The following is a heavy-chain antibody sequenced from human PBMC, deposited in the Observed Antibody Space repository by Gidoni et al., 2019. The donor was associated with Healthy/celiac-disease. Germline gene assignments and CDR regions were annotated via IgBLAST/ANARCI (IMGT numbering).Heavy chain of an antibody. CDR2: IIPIFGTA. Sequence: QVQLVQSGAEVKKPGSSVKVSCKASGGTFSSYAISWVRQAPGQGLEWMGGIIPIFGTANYAQKFQGRVTITADESTSTAYMELSSLRSEDTAVYYCASGYYDDSSGSPEDPPAKYYFDYWGQGTLVTVSS. CDR3: ASGYYDDSSGSPEDPPAKYYFDY. J-gene: IGHJ4*02. V-gene: IGHV1-69*01. CDR1: GGTFSSYA. D-gene: IGHD3-22*01.